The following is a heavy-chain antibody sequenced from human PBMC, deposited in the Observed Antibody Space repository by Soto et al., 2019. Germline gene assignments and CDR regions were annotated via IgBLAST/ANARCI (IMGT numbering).Heavy chain of an antibody. J-gene: IGHJ4*02. Sequence: SETLSLTCNVSGGSIIIYYWSWIRQPPGKGLEWIGYIYYSGSTNYNPSLKSRVTISVDTSKNQFSLKLSSVTAADTAVYYCARRYGRYFDYWGQGTLVTVSS. CDR3: ARRYGRYFDY. D-gene: IGHD4-17*01. V-gene: IGHV4-59*08. CDR2: IYYSGST. CDR1: GGSIIIYY.